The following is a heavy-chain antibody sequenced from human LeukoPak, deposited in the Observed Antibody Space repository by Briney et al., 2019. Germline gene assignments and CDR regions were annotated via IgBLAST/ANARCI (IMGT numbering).Heavy chain of an antibody. D-gene: IGHD3-10*01. CDR3: ARRRYYGSGGFYYSDY. J-gene: IGHJ4*02. CDR2: IYPGDSDT. CDR1: GYSFTSYW. V-gene: IGHV5-51*01. Sequence: GESLKISCKGSGYSFTSYWIGWVRQMPGKGLEWMGIIYPGDSDTRYSPSFQGQVTISADKSISTAYLQWSSLKASDTAMYYCARRRYYGSGGFYYSDYWGQGTLVTVSS.